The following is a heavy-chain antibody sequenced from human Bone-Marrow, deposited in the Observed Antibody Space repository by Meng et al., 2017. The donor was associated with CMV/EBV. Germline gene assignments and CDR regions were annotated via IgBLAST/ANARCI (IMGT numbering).Heavy chain of an antibody. J-gene: IGHJ6*02. CDR2: IYSGGST. CDR3: ARDEMVRGVMGYGMDV. D-gene: IGHD3-10*01. CDR1: GFTFSSYE. V-gene: IGHV3-53*01. Sequence: GESLKISCAASGFTFSSYEMNWVRQAPGKGLEWVSVIYSGGSTYYADSVKGRFTISRDNSKNTLYLQMNSLRAEDTAVYYCARDEMVRGVMGYGMDVWGQGTTVTVSS.